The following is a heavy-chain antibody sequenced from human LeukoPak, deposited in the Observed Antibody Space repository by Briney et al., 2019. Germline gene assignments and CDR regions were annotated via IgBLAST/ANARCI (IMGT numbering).Heavy chain of an antibody. Sequence: PSETLSLTCTVSGGSISTYYWSWIRQPPGKGLEWIGYVYYSGTTNYKYKSSLKSRVTISVDTSKNQFSLRLSSVTAADTAVYYCARSDRDLRYFDLWGRGTLVTVSS. V-gene: IGHV4-59*01. CDR1: GGSISTYY. CDR3: ARSDRDLRYFDL. CDR2: VYYSGTT. J-gene: IGHJ2*01.